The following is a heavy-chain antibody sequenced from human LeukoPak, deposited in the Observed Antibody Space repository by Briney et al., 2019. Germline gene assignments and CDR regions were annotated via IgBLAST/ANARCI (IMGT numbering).Heavy chain of an antibody. CDR3: ARDTGAARSWGDY. D-gene: IGHD6-6*01. CDR1: GFTFSSYG. Sequence: GGSLRLSCAASGFTFSSYGMHWVRQAPGKGLEWVAVIWYDGSNKYYADSVKGRFTISRDNSKNTLYLQMNRLRAEDTAVYYCARDTGAARSWGDYWGQGTLVTVSS. CDR2: IWYDGSNK. J-gene: IGHJ4*02. V-gene: IGHV3-33*01.